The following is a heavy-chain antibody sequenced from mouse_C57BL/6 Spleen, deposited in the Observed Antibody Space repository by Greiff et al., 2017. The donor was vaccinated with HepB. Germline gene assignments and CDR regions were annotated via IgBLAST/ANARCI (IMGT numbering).Heavy chain of an antibody. Sequence: QVQLQQSGAELVKPGASVKISCKASGYAFSSYWMNWVKQRPGKGLEWIGQIYPGDGDTNYNGKFKGKATLTADKSSSTAYMQLSSLTSEDSAVYFCARSDTVAHYFDYWGQGTTLTVSS. CDR2: IYPGDGDT. CDR1: GYAFSSYW. D-gene: IGHD1-1*01. V-gene: IGHV1-80*01. CDR3: ARSDTVAHYFDY. J-gene: IGHJ2*01.